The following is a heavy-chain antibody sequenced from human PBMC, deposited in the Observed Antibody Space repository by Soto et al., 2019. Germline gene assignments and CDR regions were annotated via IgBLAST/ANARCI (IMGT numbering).Heavy chain of an antibody. D-gene: IGHD6-6*01. V-gene: IGHV4-4*07. Sequence: SETLSLTCTVSGGSISSYYWSWIRQPAGKGLEWIGRIYTSGSTNYNPSLKSRVTMSVDTSKNQFSLKLSSVTPADTAVYYCARDLHSSSYFDYWGQGTLVTVSS. CDR1: GGSISSYY. CDR3: ARDLHSSSYFDY. J-gene: IGHJ4*02. CDR2: IYTSGST.